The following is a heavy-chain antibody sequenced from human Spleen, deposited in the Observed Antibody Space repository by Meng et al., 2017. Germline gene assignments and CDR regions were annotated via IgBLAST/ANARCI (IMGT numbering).Heavy chain of an antibody. D-gene: IGHD6-19*01. Sequence: SETLSLTCTVSGGSISSSSYYWGWIRQPPGKGLEWIGSIYYSGSTYYNPSLKSRVTISVDTSKNQFSLKLSSVTAADTAVYYCARGRLSSGWYGSRTGRGRGAFDIWGQGTMVTVSS. J-gene: IGHJ3*02. V-gene: IGHV4-39*07. CDR3: ARGRLSSGWYGSRTGRGRGAFDI. CDR2: IYYSGST. CDR1: GGSISSSSYY.